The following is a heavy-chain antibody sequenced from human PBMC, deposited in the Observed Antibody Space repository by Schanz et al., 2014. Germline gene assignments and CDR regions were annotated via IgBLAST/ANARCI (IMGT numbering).Heavy chain of an antibody. CDR3: ATLDYADSVS. Sequence: VQLEQSGAEVKKPGSSVKVSCKASGGTFSSFGINWVRQAPGQGLEWMGRISAYTNNTNYAQKVQGRVTMTTDTSTGTAYMELNSLNSDDTAVYYCATLDYADSVSWGQGTLVTVSS. V-gene: IGHV1-18*01. J-gene: IGHJ5*02. CDR2: ISAYTNNT. D-gene: IGHD4-17*01. CDR1: GGTFSSFG.